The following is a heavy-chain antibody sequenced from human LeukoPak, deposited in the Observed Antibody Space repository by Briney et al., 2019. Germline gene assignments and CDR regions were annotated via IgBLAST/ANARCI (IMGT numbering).Heavy chain of an antibody. Sequence: ASVKVFCKASGYTFTGYYMHWVRQAPGQGLEWMGWINPNSGGTSYAQKFQGRVTMTRDTSVSTAYMELSRLRSDDTAVYYCAREGAYCGGDCYPPLDYWGQGTLVTVSS. CDR2: INPNSGGT. CDR3: AREGAYCGGDCYPPLDY. CDR1: GYTFTGYY. D-gene: IGHD2-21*02. V-gene: IGHV1-2*02. J-gene: IGHJ4*02.